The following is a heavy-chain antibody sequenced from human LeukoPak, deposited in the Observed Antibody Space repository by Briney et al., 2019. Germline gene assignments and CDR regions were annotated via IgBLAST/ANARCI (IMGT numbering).Heavy chain of an antibody. Sequence: PSETLSLTCTVSGGSINNYYWSWIRQAPGKALEFLGYIYYTGSTSYNPSLKSRVTVSVDTSKNQFSLKLSSVTAADTAVYYCARTYGDYSFDSWGRGTLVTVSS. V-gene: IGHV4-59*01. CDR2: IYYTGST. CDR3: ARTYGDYSFDS. CDR1: GGSINNYY. J-gene: IGHJ4*02. D-gene: IGHD4-17*01.